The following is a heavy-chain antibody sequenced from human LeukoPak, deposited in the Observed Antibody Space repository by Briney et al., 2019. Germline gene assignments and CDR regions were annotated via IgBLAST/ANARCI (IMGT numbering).Heavy chain of an antibody. D-gene: IGHD7-27*01. CDR1: GGSTSRYY. Sequence: PSETLSLTCTVSGGSTSRYYWSWIRQPPGERLEWIGCIFYSGSTSYNPSLKSRVTVSVDSSKNQFSLKLSSLTAADTAVYYCARHPGEYDAFDIWGQGTMVTVSS. CDR3: ARHPGEYDAFDI. CDR2: IFYSGST. J-gene: IGHJ3*02. V-gene: IGHV4-59*08.